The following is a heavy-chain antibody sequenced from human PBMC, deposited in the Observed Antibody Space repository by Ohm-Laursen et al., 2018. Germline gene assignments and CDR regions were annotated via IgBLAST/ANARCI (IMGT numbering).Heavy chain of an antibody. D-gene: IGHD6-19*01. CDR2: INPNSGGT. V-gene: IGHV1-2*02. CDR1: GGTFSRYT. Sequence: ASVKVSCKASGGTFSRYTISWVRQAPGQGLEWMGWINPNSGGTNYAQKFQGRVTMTRDTSISTAYMELSRLRSDDTAVYYCARDRKAVVAGLLPYWGQGTLVTVSS. J-gene: IGHJ4*02. CDR3: ARDRKAVVAGLLPY.